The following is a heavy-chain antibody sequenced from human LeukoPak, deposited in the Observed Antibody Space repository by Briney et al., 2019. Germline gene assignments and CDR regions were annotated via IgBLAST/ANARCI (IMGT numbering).Heavy chain of an antibody. D-gene: IGHD6-13*01. CDR3: AKAKPYGTTWYGGID. V-gene: IGHV3-23*01. J-gene: IGHJ4*02. Sequence: GGSLRLSCVASGFTFSSYAMSWVRQAPGKGLEWVSAIRESGGSTHYADSVKGRFTISRDNSKNTLYLQMNSLRAEDTAVYYCAKAKPYGTTWYGGIDWGQGALVTVSS. CDR1: GFTFSSYA. CDR2: IRESGGST.